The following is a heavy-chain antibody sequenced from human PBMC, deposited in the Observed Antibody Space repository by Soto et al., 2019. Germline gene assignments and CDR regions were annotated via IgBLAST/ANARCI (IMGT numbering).Heavy chain of an antibody. CDR2: INHSGST. CDR1: GGSFSGYY. J-gene: IGHJ5*02. V-gene: IGHV4-34*01. D-gene: IGHD3-9*01. CDR3: ARGEILRTCCNWFDP. Sequence: SETLSLTCAVYGGSFSGYYWSWIRQPPGKGLEWIGEINHSGSTNYNPSLKSRVTISVDTSKNQFSLKLSSVTAADTAVYYCARGEILRTCCNWFDPWGQGTLVTVSS.